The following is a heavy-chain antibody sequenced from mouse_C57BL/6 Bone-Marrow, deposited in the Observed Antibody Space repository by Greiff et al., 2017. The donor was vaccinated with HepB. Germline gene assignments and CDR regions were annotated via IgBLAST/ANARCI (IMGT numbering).Heavy chain of an antibody. CDR2: INPYNGGT. CDR1: GYTFTDYY. J-gene: IGHJ3*01. CDR3: ARYDYGSRGGFAY. V-gene: IGHV1-19*01. D-gene: IGHD1-1*01. Sequence: VQLKQSGPVLVKPGASVKMSCKASGYTFTDYYMNWVKQSHGKSLEWIGVINPYNGGTSYNQKFKGKATLTVDKSSSTAYMELNSLTSEDSAVYYCARYDYGSRGGFAYWGQGTLVTVSA.